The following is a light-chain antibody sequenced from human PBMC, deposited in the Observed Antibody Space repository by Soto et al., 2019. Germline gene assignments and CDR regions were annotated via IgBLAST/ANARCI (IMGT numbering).Light chain of an antibody. CDR2: EGT. V-gene: IGLV2-23*01. CDR1: SSDVGNYNL. CDR3: CSYASTGTYV. J-gene: IGLJ1*01. Sequence: QSALTQSASVSGSPGQSIAISCTGTSSDVGNYNLVSWYQQHSGKAPKLMIYEGTKRPSGVSDRFSGSKSGNTASLTISGLRAEDEADYYCCSYASTGTYVFGTGTKVTVL.